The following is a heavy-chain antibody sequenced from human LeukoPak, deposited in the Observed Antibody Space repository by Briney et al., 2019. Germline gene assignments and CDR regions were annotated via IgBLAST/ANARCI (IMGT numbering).Heavy chain of an antibody. CDR1: GFTFSSYG. CDR2: IRYDGSNK. CDR3: AKGTVVVIGPLDY. Sequence: GGSLRLSCAASGFTFSSYGMHWVRQAPGKGLEWVAFIRYDGSNKYYADSVKGRFTISRDNSKNSLYLQMNSLRTEDTALYYCAKGTVVVIGPLDYWGQGTLVTVSS. V-gene: IGHV3-30*02. J-gene: IGHJ4*02. D-gene: IGHD3-22*01.